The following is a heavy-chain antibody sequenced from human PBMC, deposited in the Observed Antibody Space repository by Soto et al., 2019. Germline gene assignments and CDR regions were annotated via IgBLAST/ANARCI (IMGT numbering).Heavy chain of an antibody. CDR3: ARVPVVSSGWVRGMDV. CDR2: IWYDGSNK. V-gene: IGHV3-33*01. D-gene: IGHD6-19*01. CDR1: GFTFSSYG. J-gene: IGHJ6*02. Sequence: QVQLVESGGGVVQPGRSLRLSCAASGFTFSSYGMHWVRQAPGKGLEWVAVIWYDGSNKYYADSVKGRFTISRDNSKNTLYLQMDSLSTEDKAVYYCARVPVVSSGWVRGMDVWGQGTTVTVSS.